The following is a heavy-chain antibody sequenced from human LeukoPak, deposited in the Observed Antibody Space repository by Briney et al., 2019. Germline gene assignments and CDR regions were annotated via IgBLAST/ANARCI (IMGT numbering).Heavy chain of an antibody. CDR1: GYSISSGYY. J-gene: IGHJ5*02. CDR2: IYHSGST. V-gene: IGHV4-38-2*02. Sequence: SETLSLTCTVSGYSISSGYYWGWIRQPPGKGLEWIGRIYHSGSTYYNPSLKSRVTISVDTSKNQFSLKLSSVTAADTAVYYCARDPGLYSSSSSWFDPWGQGTLVTVSS. CDR3: ARDPGLYSSSSSWFDP. D-gene: IGHD6-6*01.